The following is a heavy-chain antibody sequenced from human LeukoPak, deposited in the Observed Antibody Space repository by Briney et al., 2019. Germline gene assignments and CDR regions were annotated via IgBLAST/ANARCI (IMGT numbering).Heavy chain of an antibody. CDR2: IYHSGST. V-gene: IGHV4-38-2*01. J-gene: IGHJ4*02. CDR3: ATVVPAGIEY. Sequence: PSETLSLTCVVSGYSISSGYYWGWIRQPPGKGLEWIGSIYHSGSTYYNPSLKSRVTISVDTSKNQFSLKLSSVTAADTAVYYCATVVPAGIEYWGQGTLVTVSS. CDR1: GYSISSGYY. D-gene: IGHD2-2*01.